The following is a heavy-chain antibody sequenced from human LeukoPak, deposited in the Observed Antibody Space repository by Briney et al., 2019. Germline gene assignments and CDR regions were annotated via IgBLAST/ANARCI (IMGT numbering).Heavy chain of an antibody. CDR3: ARGITMVRGVSSAYFDY. J-gene: IGHJ4*02. CDR2: ISYDGSNK. D-gene: IGHD3-10*01. V-gene: IGHV3-30-3*01. Sequence: GRSLRLSCAASGFTFSSYAMHWVRQAPGKGLEWVAVISYDGSNKYYADSVKGRFTISRDNSKNTLYLQMNSLRAEDTAVYYCARGITMVRGVSSAYFDYWGQGTLVTVSS. CDR1: GFTFSSYA.